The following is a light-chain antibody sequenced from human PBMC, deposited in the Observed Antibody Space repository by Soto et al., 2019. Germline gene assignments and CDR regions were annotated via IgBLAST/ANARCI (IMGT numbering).Light chain of an antibody. Sequence: QSFLTQPASVSGSPGRSITISCTGTSSDVGGYIYVSWYQQHPGKAPKLMIYDVTSRPSGVSYRFSGSKSGNTASLTISGLQAEDEADYYCSSYTTSSSYVFGTGTKVTVL. CDR3: SSYTTSSSYV. CDR2: DVT. CDR1: SSDVGGYIY. V-gene: IGLV2-14*01. J-gene: IGLJ1*01.